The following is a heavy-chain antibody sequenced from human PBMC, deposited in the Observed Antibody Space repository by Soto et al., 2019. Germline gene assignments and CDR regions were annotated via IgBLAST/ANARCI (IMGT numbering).Heavy chain of an antibody. D-gene: IGHD2-15*01. CDR2: IIPIFGTA. CDR1: GGTFSSYA. Sequence: SVKVSCKASGGTFSSYAISWVRQAPGQGLEWMGGIIPIFGTANYAQKFQGRVTITADESTSTAYMELSSLRSEDTAVYYCARDSLGARGAFDIWGQGTMVTVSS. J-gene: IGHJ3*02. CDR3: ARDSLGARGAFDI. V-gene: IGHV1-69*13.